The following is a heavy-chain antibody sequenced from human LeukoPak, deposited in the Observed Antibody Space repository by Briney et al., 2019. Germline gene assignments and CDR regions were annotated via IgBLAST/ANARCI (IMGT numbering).Heavy chain of an antibody. CDR1: GYTFTSYY. V-gene: IGHV1-46*01. Sequence: ASVTVSCMASGYTFTSYYVHWVRQAPGQGLEWMGIINPSSGGTTYAQKFQGRVTMTRDMSTSTVYMELSSLRSEDTAVYYCARDLDGSSWYLDSWGQGTLVAVSS. CDR2: INPSSGGT. CDR3: ARDLDGSSWYLDS. J-gene: IGHJ4*02. D-gene: IGHD6-13*01.